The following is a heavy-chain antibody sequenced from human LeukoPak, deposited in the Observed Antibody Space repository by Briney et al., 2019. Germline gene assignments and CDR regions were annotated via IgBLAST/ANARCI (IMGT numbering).Heavy chain of an antibody. J-gene: IGHJ6*02. CDR2: IYYSGST. V-gene: IGHV4-61*01. CDR1: GGSISSSYYY. D-gene: IGHD3-10*01. CDR3: ASSPFRGSGYYYGMDA. Sequence: PSETLSLTCTVSGGSISSSYYYWSWIRQPPGKGLEWIGYIYYSGSTNYNPSLKSRVTISVDTSKNQFSLKLSSVTAADTAVYYCASSPFRGSGYYYGMDAWGQGTTVTVSS.